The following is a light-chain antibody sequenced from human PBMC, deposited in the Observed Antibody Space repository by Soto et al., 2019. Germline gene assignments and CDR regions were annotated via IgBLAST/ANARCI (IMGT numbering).Light chain of an antibody. V-gene: IGKV3-20*01. CDR3: QQYGSSPPVT. Sequence: EIVLTQSPGTLSLSPGERATLSCRASQSVTGSYLAWYQQKPGQAPRLLIYGASSRASGIPDRFSGSGSGTDCTLTISRLEPEDVAVYYCQQYGSSPPVTFGPGTKVDIK. CDR1: QSVTGSY. CDR2: GAS. J-gene: IGKJ3*01.